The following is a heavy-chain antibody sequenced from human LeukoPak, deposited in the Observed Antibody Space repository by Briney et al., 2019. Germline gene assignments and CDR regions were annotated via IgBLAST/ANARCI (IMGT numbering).Heavy chain of an antibody. J-gene: IGHJ4*02. V-gene: IGHV4-4*02. Sequence: SETLSLTCAVSGGSISSSNWWSWVRQPPGKGLEWIGEIYHSGSTNYNPSLKSRVTISVDTSKNQFSLKLSSVTAADTAVYYCARENYYDSSGYYIRTPYPDYWGQGTLVTVSS. D-gene: IGHD3-22*01. CDR2: IYHSGST. CDR1: GGSISSSNW. CDR3: ARENYYDSSGYYIRTPYPDY.